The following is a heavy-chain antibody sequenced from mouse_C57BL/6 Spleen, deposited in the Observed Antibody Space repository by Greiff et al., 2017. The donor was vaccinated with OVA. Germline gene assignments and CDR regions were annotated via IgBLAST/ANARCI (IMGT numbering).Heavy chain of an antibody. V-gene: IGHV1-5*01. CDR2: IYPGNSDT. Sequence: VQLKESGTVLARPGASVKMSCKTSGYTFTSYWMHWVKQRPGQGLEWIGAIYPGNSDTSYNQKFKGKAKLTAVTSASTAYMELSSLTNEDSAVYYCTRESIYYGSSYFYYFDYWGQGTTLTVSS. CDR3: TRESIYYGSSYFYYFDY. J-gene: IGHJ2*01. D-gene: IGHD1-1*01. CDR1: GYTFTSYW.